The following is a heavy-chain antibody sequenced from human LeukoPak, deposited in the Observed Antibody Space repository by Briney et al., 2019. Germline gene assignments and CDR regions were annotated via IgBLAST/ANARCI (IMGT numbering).Heavy chain of an antibody. CDR1: GYTFTSYG. CDR2: ISAHNGNT. J-gene: IGHJ4*02. Sequence: ASVKVSCKASGYTFTSYGISWVRQAPGQGLEWMGWISAHNGNTNYAQKLQGRVTMTTDTSTSTAYMEMRRLRSDDTAVCYCARAVDIAMVTPDYWGQGTLVTVSS. D-gene: IGHD5-18*01. CDR3: ARAVDIAMVTPDY. V-gene: IGHV1-18*01.